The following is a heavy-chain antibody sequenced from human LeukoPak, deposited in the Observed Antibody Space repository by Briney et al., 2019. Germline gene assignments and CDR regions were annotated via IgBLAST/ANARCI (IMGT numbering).Heavy chain of an antibody. D-gene: IGHD5-24*01. J-gene: IGHJ6*02. CDR1: GFSVSSNY. Sequence: PGRSLRLYCAASGFSVSSNYMSWVLQAPEKGLKWVSVLYSGGSTYYADSVKGRFTISRDNSKNTLYLQMNSLRAEDTVFFFKQKTAYEMLGYYYGMDVWGQGTTVTVSS. CDR3: QKTAYEMLGYYYGMDV. CDR2: LYSGGST. V-gene: IGHV3-66*01.